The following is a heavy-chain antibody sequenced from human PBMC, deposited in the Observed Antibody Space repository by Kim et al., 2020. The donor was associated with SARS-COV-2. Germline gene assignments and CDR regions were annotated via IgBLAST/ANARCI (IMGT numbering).Heavy chain of an antibody. CDR1: GFTFSSYG. Sequence: GGSLRLSCAASGFTFSSYGMHWVRQAPGKGLEWVAVISYDGSNKYYADSVKGRFTISRDNSKNTLYLQMNSLRAEDTAVYYCAKDANPSNLADNLVLLWFGEYLTTEDYGMDVWGQGTTVTVSS. CDR3: AKDANPSNLADNLVLLWFGEYLTTEDYGMDV. V-gene: IGHV3-30*18. CDR2: ISYDGSNK. D-gene: IGHD3-10*01. J-gene: IGHJ6*02.